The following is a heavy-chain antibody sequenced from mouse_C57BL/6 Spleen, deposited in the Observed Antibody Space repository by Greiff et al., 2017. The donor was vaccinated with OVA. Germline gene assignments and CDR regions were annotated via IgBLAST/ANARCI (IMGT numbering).Heavy chain of an antibody. V-gene: IGHV5-9*01. CDR3: ARLLTGTGYFDV. CDR1: GFTFSSYT. Sequence: EVKLVESGGGLVKPGGSLKLSCAASGFTFSSYTMSWVRQTPAKRLEWVATISGGGGNTYYPDSVKCRFTISRDNAKNTLYLQMSSLRSEDTALYYCARLLTGTGYFDVWGTGTTVTVSS. D-gene: IGHD4-1*01. CDR2: ISGGGGNT. J-gene: IGHJ1*03.